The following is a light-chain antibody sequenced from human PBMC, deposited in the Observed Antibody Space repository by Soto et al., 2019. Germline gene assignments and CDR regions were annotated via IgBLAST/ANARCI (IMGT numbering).Light chain of an antibody. CDR1: SSDVGSYNL. J-gene: IGLJ1*01. V-gene: IGLV2-23*01. Sequence: QSALTQPASVSGSPGQSITISCTGTSSDVGSYNLVSWYQQHPGKAPELMIYAGSERPSGVSNRFSGYKSGNTASLTISGLQAEDEADYYCCSYAGSSTYVFGTGTKLTVL. CDR3: CSYAGSSTYV. CDR2: AGS.